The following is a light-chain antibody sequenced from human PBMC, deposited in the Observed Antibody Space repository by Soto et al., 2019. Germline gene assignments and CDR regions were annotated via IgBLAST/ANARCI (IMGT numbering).Light chain of an antibody. CDR3: MQTLQSRT. J-gene: IGKJ1*01. Sequence: DIVMTQSPLSLPVTPGEPASISCRSSQSLVHSNGYNYLDWYLQKPGQSPQVLIYMGSNRASGVPDRFSGSGSGTDFTLKISRVEAEDVGVYYCMQTLQSRTFGQGTKVEN. CDR1: QSLVHSNGYNY. V-gene: IGKV2-28*01. CDR2: MGS.